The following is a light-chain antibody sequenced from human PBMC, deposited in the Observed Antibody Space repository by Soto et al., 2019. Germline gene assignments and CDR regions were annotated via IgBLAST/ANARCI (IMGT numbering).Light chain of an antibody. CDR2: DAS. V-gene: IGKV1-5*01. J-gene: IGKJ1*01. CDR3: QRYNAFSQT. CDR1: QSINSW. Sequence: DIQMTQSPSTLSASVGDRVTITCRASQSINSWVAWFQQKPGKAPKVLIYDASTLESGVPSRFSGSGSGTDFTLTIDSLQPVDVATYYCQRYNAFSQTFGQGTKVEI.